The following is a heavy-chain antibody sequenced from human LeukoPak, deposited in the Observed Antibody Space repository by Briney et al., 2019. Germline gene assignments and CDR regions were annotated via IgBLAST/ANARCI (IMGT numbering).Heavy chain of an antibody. J-gene: IGHJ4*02. CDR3: ARFPTRAYSGYDWDFDY. D-gene: IGHD5-12*01. CDR1: GYTFTGYY. Sequence: GASVKVSCKASGYTFTGYYMHWVRQAPGQGLEWMGWINPNSGGTNYAQKFQGRVTMTRDTSISTAYMELSRLRSDDTAVYYCARFPTRAYSGYDWDFDYWGQGTLVTVSS. CDR2: INPNSGGT. V-gene: IGHV1-2*02.